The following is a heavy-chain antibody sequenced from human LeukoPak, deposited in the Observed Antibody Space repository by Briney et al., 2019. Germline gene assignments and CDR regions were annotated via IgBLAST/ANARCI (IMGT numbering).Heavy chain of an antibody. D-gene: IGHD5-24*01. J-gene: IGHJ6*03. CDR2: IKQDGSEK. Sequence: PGGSLRLSCEASGFSFSIYGMSWVRQAPGKGLEWVANIKQDGSEKYYVDSVKGRFTISRDNAKNSLYLQMGSLRAEDTAVYYCARVRDGYKPPKLSSYYYMDVWGKGTTVTISS. CDR3: ARVRDGYKPPKLSSYYYMDV. V-gene: IGHV3-7*01. CDR1: GFSFSIYG.